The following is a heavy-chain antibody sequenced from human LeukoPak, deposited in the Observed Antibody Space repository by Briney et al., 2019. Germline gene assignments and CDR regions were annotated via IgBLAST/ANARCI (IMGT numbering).Heavy chain of an antibody. J-gene: IGHJ6*03. Sequence: SETLSLTCAVYGDSFSWHYWSWIRQPPGKGMEWIGEVNQRGTTTYNPSLKSRLTISMDTSRNQYFLNLDSVTAADTAIYYCARPGIRDYFYYMDVGVEGTPVTVSS. D-gene: IGHD3-3*02. CDR1: GDSFSWHY. CDR3: ARPGIRDYFYYMDV. V-gene: IGHV4-34*01. CDR2: VNQRGTT.